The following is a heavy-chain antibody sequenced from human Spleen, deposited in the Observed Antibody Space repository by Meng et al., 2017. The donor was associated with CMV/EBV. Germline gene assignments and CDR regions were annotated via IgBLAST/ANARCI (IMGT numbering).Heavy chain of an antibody. D-gene: IGHD2-2*02. CDR3: ARAPLIVVVPAAILGDYYFDY. Sequence: SYAISWVRQAPGQGIEWMGGIIPILGIANYAQKFQGRVTITADKSTSTAYMELSSLRSEDTAVYYCARAPLIVVVPAAILGDYYFDYWGQGTLVTVSS. CDR1: SYA. J-gene: IGHJ4*02. CDR2: IIPILGIA. V-gene: IGHV1-69*10.